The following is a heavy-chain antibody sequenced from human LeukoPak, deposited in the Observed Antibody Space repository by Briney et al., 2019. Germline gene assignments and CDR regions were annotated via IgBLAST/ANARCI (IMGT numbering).Heavy chain of an antibody. CDR1: GLTFSSYW. J-gene: IGHJ3*02. V-gene: IGHV3-7*01. CDR3: AKPTSRGLDAFDI. Sequence: GGSLRLSCAASGLTFSSYWMSWVRQAPGKGLEWVANIKQDGSEKYYVDSVKGRFTISRDNAKNSLYLQMNSLRPDDTAVYYCAKPTSRGLDAFDIWGQGTMVTVSS. CDR2: IKQDGSEK. D-gene: IGHD1-1*01.